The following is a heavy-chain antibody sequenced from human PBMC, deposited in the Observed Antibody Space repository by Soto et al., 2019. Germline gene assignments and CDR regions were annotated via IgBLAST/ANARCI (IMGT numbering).Heavy chain of an antibody. CDR3: ARDVESGMFHY. D-gene: IGHD1-1*01. CDR2: IYYSGST. CDR1: GGSISSGDYY. V-gene: IGHV4-30-4*01. Sequence: LSLTCTVSGGSISSGDYYCSWIRQPPGKCLEWIGYIYYSGSTYYNPSLKSRVTISVDTSKNQFSLKLSSVTAADTAVYYCARDVESGMFHYWGQGTLVTVS. J-gene: IGHJ4*02.